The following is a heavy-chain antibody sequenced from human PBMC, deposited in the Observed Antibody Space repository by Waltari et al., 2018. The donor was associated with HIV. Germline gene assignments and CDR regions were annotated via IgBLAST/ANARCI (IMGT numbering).Heavy chain of an antibody. CDR2: DSAYNGNR. CDR3: ARGGGVVVGAMFDY. CDR1: GYTVSSYA. J-gene: IGHJ4*02. V-gene: IGHV1-18*01. Sequence: QVQLVQSGAEVKKHGASVKVCCRASGYTVSSYAINGVRQAPGQGLEWMGWDSAYNGNRNYAQKFQGRVTMTTDKSTSTAYMELRILRSDDTAVYYCARGGGVVVGAMFDYWGQGTLVTVSS. D-gene: IGHD1-26*01.